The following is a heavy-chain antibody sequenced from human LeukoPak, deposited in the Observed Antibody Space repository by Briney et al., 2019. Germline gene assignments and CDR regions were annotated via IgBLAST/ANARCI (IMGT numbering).Heavy chain of an antibody. Sequence: GESLKISCKGSGYSFTCYWICLVRHMPGKGLGLMGIIHPGDSDTRYSPSFQGQVTISAGKSISTAYLQWSSLKASDTAMYYCASGRWGLGELDYWVEGTLVTVSS. V-gene: IGHV5-51*01. D-gene: IGHD3-10*01. CDR2: IHPGDSDT. CDR1: GYSFTCYW. CDR3: ASGRWGLGELDY. J-gene: IGHJ4*02.